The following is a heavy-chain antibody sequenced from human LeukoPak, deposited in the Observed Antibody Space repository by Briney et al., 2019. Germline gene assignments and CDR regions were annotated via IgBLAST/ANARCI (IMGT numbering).Heavy chain of an antibody. J-gene: IGHJ4*02. CDR1: GYTFTTCA. Sequence: ASVKVSCKASGYTFTTCAMNWVRQAPGQGLEWMGWINTNTGNPTYAQGFTGRFVFSLDTSVSTAYLQISSLKAEDTAVYYCVRENSGWYLGVNYWGQGTLVTVSS. V-gene: IGHV7-4-1*02. CDR3: VRENSGWYLGVNY. D-gene: IGHD6-19*01. CDR2: INTNTGNP.